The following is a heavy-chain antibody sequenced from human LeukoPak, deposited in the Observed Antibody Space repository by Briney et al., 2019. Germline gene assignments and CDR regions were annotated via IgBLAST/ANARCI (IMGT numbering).Heavy chain of an antibody. Sequence: SGTLSLTCAVSVGSVSSGGDYCGCVRQPPGRGLGRSGGIYYSGSTNYNPSLKSRVPISVDTSTNQFSLKLSSVTAADTAVYYCARVEVKIRRSSWAFDYWGQGTLVTVSS. J-gene: IGHJ4*02. CDR1: VGSVSSGGDY. CDR2: IYYSGST. V-gene: IGHV4-61*08. D-gene: IGHD6-13*01. CDR3: ARVEVKIRRSSWAFDY.